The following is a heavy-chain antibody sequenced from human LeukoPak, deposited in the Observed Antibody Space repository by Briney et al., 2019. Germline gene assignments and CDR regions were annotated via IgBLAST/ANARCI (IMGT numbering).Heavy chain of an antibody. CDR2: ISAYNGNT. J-gene: IGHJ4*02. CDR1: GYTFTRYG. V-gene: IGHV1-18*01. CDR3: AREYCSSISCYSVDY. D-gene: IGHD2-2*01. Sequence: GASVKVSCKASGYTFTRYGISWVRQAPGQGLEWIGWISAYNGNTNYAQKLQGRVTMTTDTSTSTAYMELRSLRSDDTAVYYCAREYCSSISCYSVDYWGQGTLVTVSS.